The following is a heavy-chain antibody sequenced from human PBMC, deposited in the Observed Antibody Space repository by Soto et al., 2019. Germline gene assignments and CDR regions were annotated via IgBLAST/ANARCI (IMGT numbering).Heavy chain of an antibody. V-gene: IGHV1-18*01. CDR2: ISAYNGNT. J-gene: IGHJ4*02. Sequence: ASVKVSCKASGYTFTSYGISWVRQPPGQGLEWMGWISAYNGNTNYAQKLQGRVTMTTDTSTSTAYMELRSLRSDDTAVYYCARGDYDYIWGSYRYSYFDYWGQGTLVTVSS. D-gene: IGHD3-16*02. CDR3: ARGDYDYIWGSYRYSYFDY. CDR1: GYTFTSYG.